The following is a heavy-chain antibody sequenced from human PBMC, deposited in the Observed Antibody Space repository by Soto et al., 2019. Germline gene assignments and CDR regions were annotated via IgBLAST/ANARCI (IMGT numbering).Heavy chain of an antibody. D-gene: IGHD3-9*01. CDR1: GFTFSSYV. J-gene: IGHJ3*02. CDR2: ISGSGGST. V-gene: IGHV3-23*01. CDR3: AKGRGYYDILTGYYDAFDI. Sequence: GGSLRLSCAASGFTFSSYVMSWVRQAPGKGLEWVSAISGSGGSTYYADSVKGRFTISRDNSKNTLYLQMNSLRAEDTAVYYCAKGRGYYDILTGYYDAFDIWGQGTMVTVSS.